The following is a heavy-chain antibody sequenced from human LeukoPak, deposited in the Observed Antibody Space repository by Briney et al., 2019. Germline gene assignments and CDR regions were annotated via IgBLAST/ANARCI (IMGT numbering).Heavy chain of an antibody. Sequence: PGGSLRLSCAASGFTFTSYWMHWVRQAPGKGLVWVSRVNSDGSSTTYADSVKGRFTISRDNAKNTLCLQMNSLRAEDTAVYYCARGRYYGMDVWGQGTTVTVSS. CDR3: ARGRYYGMDV. J-gene: IGHJ6*02. CDR1: GFTFTSYW. CDR2: VNSDGSST. V-gene: IGHV3-74*01.